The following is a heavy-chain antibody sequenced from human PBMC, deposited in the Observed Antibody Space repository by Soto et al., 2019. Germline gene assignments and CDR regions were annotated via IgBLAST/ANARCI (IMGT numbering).Heavy chain of an antibody. D-gene: IGHD5-12*01. CDR1: GGSFSGYY. J-gene: IGHJ5*02. CDR2: INHSGST. Sequence: SETLSLTCAVYGGSFSGYYWSWIRQPPGKGLEWIGEINHSGSTNYNPSLKSRVTISVDTSKNQFSLKLSSVTAADTAVYYCASWSYDYWFDPWGQGTLVTVSS. CDR3: ASWSYDYWFDP. V-gene: IGHV4-34*01.